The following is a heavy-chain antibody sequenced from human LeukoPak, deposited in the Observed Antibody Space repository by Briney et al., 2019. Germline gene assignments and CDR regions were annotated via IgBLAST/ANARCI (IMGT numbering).Heavy chain of an antibody. CDR1: GFTFSSYE. J-gene: IGHJ1*01. D-gene: IGHD5-18*01. V-gene: IGHV3-48*03. CDR2: ISNSGTAI. Sequence: GGSLRLSCAASGFTFSSYEMNWVRQAPGKGLEWVSYISNSGTAIYYADSVKGRFTISRDNAKSSLYLQMSSLRAEDTAVYYCARAGYSMDTEYFQHWGQGTLVAVSS. CDR3: ARAGYSMDTEYFQH.